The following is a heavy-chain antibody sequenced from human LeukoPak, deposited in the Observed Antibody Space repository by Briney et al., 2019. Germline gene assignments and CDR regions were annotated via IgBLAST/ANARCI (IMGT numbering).Heavy chain of an antibody. V-gene: IGHV1-8*01. CDR2: MNPNSGNT. D-gene: IGHD3-22*01. J-gene: IGHJ3*02. Sequence: GASVKVSCKASGYTFTSYDINWVRQATGQGLEWMGWMNPNSGNTGYAQKFQGRVTMTRNTSISTAYMELSSLRSEDTAVYYCLVYYDNSGQHAFDIWGQGTMVTVSS. CDR3: LVYYDNSGQHAFDI. CDR1: GYTFTSYD.